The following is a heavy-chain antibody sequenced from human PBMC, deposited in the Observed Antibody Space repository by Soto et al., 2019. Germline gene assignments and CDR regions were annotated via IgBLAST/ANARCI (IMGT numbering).Heavy chain of an antibody. D-gene: IGHD3-10*01. Sequence: EVQLVESGGGLVQPGRSLRLSCAASGFIFDDYAMHWVRQAPGKGLEWVSGISWNSGNIGYADSVKGRFTISRDNAKNSLYLQMNRLRAEDTALYYCAKDMTSGVYYYYGMDVWGQGTTVTVSS. V-gene: IGHV3-9*01. J-gene: IGHJ6*02. CDR2: ISWNSGNI. CDR1: GFIFDDYA. CDR3: AKDMTSGVYYYYGMDV.